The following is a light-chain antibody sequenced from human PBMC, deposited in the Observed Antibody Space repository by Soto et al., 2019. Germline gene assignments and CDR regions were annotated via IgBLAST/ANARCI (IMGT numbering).Light chain of an antibody. J-gene: IGKJ5*01. CDR1: QGVNSY. CDR2: AAS. V-gene: IGKV1-9*01. CDR3: QQLDGYPAT. Sequence: DIQLTQSPSFLSASVGDRVTITCRASQGVNSYFAWYQQKPGKAPKLLIYAASTLQSGVPSRFSGSGSVTEFTLTISSLQPEDFATYFCQQLDGYPATFGQGTRLEIK.